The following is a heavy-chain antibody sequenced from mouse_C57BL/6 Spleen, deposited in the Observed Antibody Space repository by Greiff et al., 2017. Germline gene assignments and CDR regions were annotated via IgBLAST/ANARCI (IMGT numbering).Heavy chain of an antibody. Sequence: EVQLVESGGGLVQPKGSLKLSCAASGFSFNTYAMNWVRQAPGKGLEWVARIRSKSNNYATYYADSVKDRFTISRDDSESMLYLQMNNLKTEDTAMYYCVRGGLRQGFDYWGQGTTLTVSS. D-gene: IGHD2-4*01. V-gene: IGHV10-1*01. CDR1: GFSFNTYA. J-gene: IGHJ2*01. CDR3: VRGGLRQGFDY. CDR2: IRSKSNNYAT.